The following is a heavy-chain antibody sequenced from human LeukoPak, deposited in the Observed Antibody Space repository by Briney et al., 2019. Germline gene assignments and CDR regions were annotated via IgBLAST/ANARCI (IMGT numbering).Heavy chain of an antibody. CDR1: GGSISSGSYY. CDR2: IYTSGST. V-gene: IGHV4-61*02. D-gene: IGHD1-26*01. J-gene: IGHJ4*02. Sequence: SETLSLTCTVSGGSISSGSYYWSWIRQPAGKGLEWIGRIYTSGSTNYNPSLKSRVTISVDTSKNQFSLKLSSVTAADTAVYYCARASGRYFWYYFDYWGQGTLVTVSS. CDR3: ARASGRYFWYYFDY.